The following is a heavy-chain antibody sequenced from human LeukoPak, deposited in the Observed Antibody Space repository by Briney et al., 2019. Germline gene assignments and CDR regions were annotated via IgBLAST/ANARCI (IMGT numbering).Heavy chain of an antibody. D-gene: IGHD5-18*01. J-gene: IGHJ2*01. V-gene: IGHV3-7*01. CDR1: GFTFSSYW. CDR3: ARDPEYSYGRRYWYFDL. Sequence: GGSLRLSCAASGFTFSSYWMNWVRQAPGKGLEWVANIKQDGSEKYCVDSVKGRFTISRDNAKNSLYLQMNNLRAEDTAVYYCARDPEYSYGRRYWYFDLWGRGTLVTVSS. CDR2: IKQDGSEK.